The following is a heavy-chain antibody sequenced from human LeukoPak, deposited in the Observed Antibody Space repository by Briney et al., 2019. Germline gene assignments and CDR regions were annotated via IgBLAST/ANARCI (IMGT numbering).Heavy chain of an antibody. CDR1: GGSFSGYY. CDR2: INHTGGT. D-gene: IGHD1-14*01. J-gene: IGHJ6*02. Sequence: PSETLSLTCAVYGGSFSGYYWSWVRQPPGKGLEWIGEINHTGGTNFNPSLKSRVTISIDTSKNQFSLNLISVTAADTAVYYCARGLYKKPHFVLRKNYYYYGMDIWGPGTTVTVSS. V-gene: IGHV4-34*01. CDR3: ARGLYKKPHFVLRKNYYYYGMDI.